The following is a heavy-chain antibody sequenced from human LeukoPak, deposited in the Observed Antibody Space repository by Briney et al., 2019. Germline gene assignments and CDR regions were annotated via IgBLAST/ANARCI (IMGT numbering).Heavy chain of an antibody. CDR2: IYSGGST. V-gene: IGHV3-66*01. D-gene: IGHD6-13*01. J-gene: IGHJ5*02. CDR1: GFNVNNNY. Sequence: GGSLRLSCAASGFNVNNNYMNWVRQAPGKGLEWVSVIYSGGSTYYADSVKGRFTISRDISNNTLYLQMNSPRAEDTAVYYCARGPQYSSPPLRWFDPWGQGTLVTVSS. CDR3: ARGPQYSSPPLRWFDP.